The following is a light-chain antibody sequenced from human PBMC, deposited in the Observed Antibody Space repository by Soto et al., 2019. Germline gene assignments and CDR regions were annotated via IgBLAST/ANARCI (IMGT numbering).Light chain of an antibody. V-gene: IGKV1-6*01. CDR2: AAS. CDR1: QAIRSD. Sequence: AIQMTQSPSSLSTSVGDRVTITCRASQAIRSDLGWYQKKPGKAPKLLIYAASILQSGVPSRFSGRGYGTDFTLSISSLQPEDIATYYCLQEYNYPRTFGQGNQVEI. CDR3: LQEYNYPRT. J-gene: IGKJ1*01.